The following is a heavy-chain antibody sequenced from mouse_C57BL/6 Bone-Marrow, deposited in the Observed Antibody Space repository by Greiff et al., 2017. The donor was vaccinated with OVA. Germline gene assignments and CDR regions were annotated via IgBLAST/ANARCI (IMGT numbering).Heavy chain of an antibody. Sequence: EVQVVESGGGLVKPGGSLKLSCAASGFTFSSYAMSWVRQTPEKRLEWVATISDGGSYTYYPDNVKGRFTISRDNAKNNLYLQMSHLKSEDTAMYYCARDPPVYGSTSFAYWGQGTLVTVSA. D-gene: IGHD1-1*01. CDR1: GFTFSSYA. CDR2: ISDGGSYT. V-gene: IGHV5-4*01. CDR3: ARDPPVYGSTSFAY. J-gene: IGHJ3*01.